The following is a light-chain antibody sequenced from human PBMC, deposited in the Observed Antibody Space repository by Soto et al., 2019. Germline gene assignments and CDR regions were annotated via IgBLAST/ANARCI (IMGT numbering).Light chain of an antibody. J-gene: IGLJ3*02. CDR3: VLLYGGSWV. CDR2: KTT. CDR1: TGAVTSGYY. V-gene: IGLV7-43*01. Sequence: QAVVTQEPSLTVSPGGTVTLTCGLTTGAVTSGYYPNWFQRKPGQTLRTLIYKTTNKHSWTPARFSGSLLGGKAALTLSGVGPEDEADYYCVLLYGGSWVFGGGTKLTVL.